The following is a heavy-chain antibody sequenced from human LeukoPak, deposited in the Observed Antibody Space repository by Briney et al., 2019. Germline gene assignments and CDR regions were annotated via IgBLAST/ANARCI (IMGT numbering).Heavy chain of an antibody. CDR3: AKSDSYGYYFDY. Sequence: GGSLRLSCAASGFTFDDYSMHWFRQPPGKGLEWVSGISGNSGSIGYADSVKGRFTISRDNAKNSLYLQMNSLRAEDMALYYCAKSDSYGYYFDYWGQGTLVTVSS. CDR2: ISGNSGSI. J-gene: IGHJ4*02. D-gene: IGHD5-18*01. CDR1: GFTFDDYS. V-gene: IGHV3-9*03.